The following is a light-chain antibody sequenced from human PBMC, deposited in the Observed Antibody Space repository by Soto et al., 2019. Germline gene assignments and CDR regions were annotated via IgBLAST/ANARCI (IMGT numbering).Light chain of an antibody. J-gene: IGKJ3*01. Sequence: EILLTQSPSTLSLSPVELVTLSFMASQSVTVNSLAWYQQKPGQAPRLLIYAASTRAAAVPDRFTGSGSGTDFALTISRLEPEDFGVYYCQQYGDSPLTSGPGTKVDIK. V-gene: IGKV3-20*01. CDR2: AAS. CDR3: QQYGDSPLT. CDR1: QSVTVNS.